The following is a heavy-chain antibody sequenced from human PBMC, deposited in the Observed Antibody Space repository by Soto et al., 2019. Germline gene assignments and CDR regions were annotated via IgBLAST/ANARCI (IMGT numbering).Heavy chain of an antibody. D-gene: IGHD1-26*01. J-gene: IGHJ4*02. CDR3: AKENLGAPYFDS. CDR2: ISGNGGST. V-gene: IGHV3-23*01. CDR1: RFTFSSFA. Sequence: ESGEGLVQPGGSLRLSCAASRFTFSSFAMSWVRQAPGKGLEWVSAISGNGGSTYYADSVKGRFTISRDNSKNTLFLQMNSLRAEDTAIYYCAKENLGAPYFDSWGRGTLVSVSS.